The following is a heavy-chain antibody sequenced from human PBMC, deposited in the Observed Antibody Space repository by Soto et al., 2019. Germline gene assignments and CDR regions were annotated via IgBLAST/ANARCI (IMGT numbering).Heavy chain of an antibody. Sequence: SVKVSCKASGGTFSSYAISWVRQAPGQGLEWMGGIIPIFGTANYAPKFQGRVTITADASTSTAYLALSRRRCEDRAVYYWALTRKTQKKPTVGRGVYICFGGSPLDVFNIGGKGKRVPVPS. J-gene: IGHJ6*04. CDR1: GGTFSSYA. D-gene: IGHD3-16*01. CDR2: IIPIFGTA. V-gene: IGHV1-69*13. CDR3: ALTRKTQKKPTVGRGVYICFGGSPLDVFNI.